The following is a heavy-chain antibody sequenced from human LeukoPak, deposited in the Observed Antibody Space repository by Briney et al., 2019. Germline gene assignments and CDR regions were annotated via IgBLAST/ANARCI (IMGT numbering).Heavy chain of an antibody. CDR1: GYNFTSYW. Sequence: GESLKISCKGSGYNFTSYWIGWVRQMPGKGLEWMGIIYPGDSDTRYSPSFQGQVTISADKSISTAYLQWSSLKASDTAMYYCARLRAAKYLQDAFDIWGQGTMVTVSS. D-gene: IGHD2/OR15-2a*01. CDR3: ARLRAAKYLQDAFDI. CDR2: IYPGDSDT. J-gene: IGHJ3*02. V-gene: IGHV5-51*01.